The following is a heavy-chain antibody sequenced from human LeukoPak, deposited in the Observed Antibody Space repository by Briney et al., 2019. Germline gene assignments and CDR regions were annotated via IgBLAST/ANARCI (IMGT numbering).Heavy chain of an antibody. D-gene: IGHD3-3*01. V-gene: IGHV3-23*01. CDR1: GFTFSSYA. CDR2: ISGSGGST. CDR3: AKGSGHYYDFWSGYSHYFDY. Sequence: SGGSLGLSCAASGFTFSSYAMSWVRQAPGKGLEWVSAISGSGGSTYYADSVKGRFTISRDNSKNTLYLQMNSLRAEDTAVYYCAKGSGHYYDFWSGYSHYFDYWGQGTLVTVTS. J-gene: IGHJ4*02.